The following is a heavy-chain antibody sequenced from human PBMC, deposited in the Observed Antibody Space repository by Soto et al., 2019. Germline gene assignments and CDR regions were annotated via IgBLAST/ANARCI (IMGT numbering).Heavy chain of an antibody. CDR2: INPNSGGT. V-gene: IGHV1-2*04. D-gene: IGHD2-15*01. CDR1: GYTFTGYY. Sequence: QVQLVQSGAEVKKPGASVKVSCKASGYTFTGYYMHWVRQAPGQGLEWMGWINPNSGGTNYAQKFQGWVTMTSHTSISTAYMELSRLRSDDTAVYYCAREWYSLYYYYGMDVWGQGTTVTGSS. CDR3: AREWYSLYYYYGMDV. J-gene: IGHJ6*02.